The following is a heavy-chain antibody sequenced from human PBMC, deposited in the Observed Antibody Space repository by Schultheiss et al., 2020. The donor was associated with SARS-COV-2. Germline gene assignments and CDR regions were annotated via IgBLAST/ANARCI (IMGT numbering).Heavy chain of an antibody. J-gene: IGHJ6*04. V-gene: IGHV4-39*07. CDR1: GGSISSSSYY. Sequence: SETLSLTCAVSGGSISSSSYYWGWIRQPPGKGLEWIGSIYHSGITNYNPSLKSRVTISMDTSKNQFSLKLSSVTAADTAMYYCARDPASGYPPDVWGKGTTVTVSS. CDR2: IYHSGIT. D-gene: IGHD5-12*01. CDR3: ARDPASGYPPDV.